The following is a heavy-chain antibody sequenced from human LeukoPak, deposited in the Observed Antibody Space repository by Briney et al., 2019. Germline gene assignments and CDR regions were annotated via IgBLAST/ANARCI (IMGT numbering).Heavy chain of an antibody. CDR1: GYTFTGYY. Sequence: ASVKVSCKASGYTFTGYYLHWVRQAPRQGPEWMGWIDPNSGATYYLQKFQGRITMTRDTSISTAYMELNRLISDDTVVYYCARVVEVGVPGFQNWGQGTLVTVSS. CDR3: ARVVEVGVPGFQN. J-gene: IGHJ1*01. V-gene: IGHV1-2*02. CDR2: IDPNSGAT. D-gene: IGHD3-22*01.